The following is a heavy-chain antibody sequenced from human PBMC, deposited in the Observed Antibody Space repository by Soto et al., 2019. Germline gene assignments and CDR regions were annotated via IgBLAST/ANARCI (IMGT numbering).Heavy chain of an antibody. Sequence: GGSLRLSCAASGFTVSSYNMNWVRQAPGKGLEWVSSISSSSSYIYYADSVKGRFTISRDNAKNSLYLQMNSLRAEDTAVYYCARAGTYSYGFLYFFDYWGQGTLVTVSS. V-gene: IGHV3-21*01. J-gene: IGHJ4*02. CDR2: ISSSSSYI. D-gene: IGHD5-18*01. CDR3: ARAGTYSYGFLYFFDY. CDR1: GFTVSSYN.